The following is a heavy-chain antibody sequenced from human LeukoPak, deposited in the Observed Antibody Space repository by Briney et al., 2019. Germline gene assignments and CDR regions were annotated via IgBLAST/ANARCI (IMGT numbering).Heavy chain of an antibody. J-gene: IGHJ4*02. Sequence: PPGGSLRLSCAASGFTFSSYWMHWVRQAPGKGLVWVSRINSDGSSTSYADSVKGRFTISRDNSKNTLYLQMNSLRAEDTAVYYCAKARYYYDSSGPTDYWGQGTLVTVSS. D-gene: IGHD3-22*01. CDR2: INSDGSST. V-gene: IGHV3-74*01. CDR1: GFTFSSYW. CDR3: AKARYYYDSSGPTDY.